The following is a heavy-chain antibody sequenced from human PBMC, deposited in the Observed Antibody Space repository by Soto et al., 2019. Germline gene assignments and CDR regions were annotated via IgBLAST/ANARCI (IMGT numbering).Heavy chain of an antibody. CDR2: INPSGGNT. Sequence: ASVKVSCKASGYTFTSYDMHWVRQAPGQGLEWMGIINPSGGNTSYAQKFQGRVTMTRDTSTSTVYMELSSLRSEDTAVYYCARDGHNFFCSSNSCYTGFDYWGQGTLVTVSS. V-gene: IGHV1-46*01. CDR1: GYTFTSYD. CDR3: ARDGHNFFCSSNSCYTGFDY. J-gene: IGHJ4*02. D-gene: IGHD2-2*02.